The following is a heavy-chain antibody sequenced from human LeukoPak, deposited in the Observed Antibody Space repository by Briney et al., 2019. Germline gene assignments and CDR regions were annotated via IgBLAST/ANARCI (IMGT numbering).Heavy chain of an antibody. CDR1: GGSISSNNYY. CDR3: ARGTDDSSGYLDY. Sequence: SETLSLTCTVSGGSISSNNYYWGWIPQPPGKGLEWVGSIYYSGSTNYNPSLKSRGTISVDTSKNQFSLKLRSVTAADTAVYYCARGTDDSSGYLDYWGQGTLVTVSS. CDR2: IYYSGST. D-gene: IGHD3-22*01. J-gene: IGHJ4*02. V-gene: IGHV4-39*07.